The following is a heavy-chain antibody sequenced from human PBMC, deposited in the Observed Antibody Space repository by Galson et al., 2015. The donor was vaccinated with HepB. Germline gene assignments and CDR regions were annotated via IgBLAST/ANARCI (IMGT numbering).Heavy chain of an antibody. V-gene: IGHV3-13*01. CDR3: ARQSARLWFGEPRYFEL. J-gene: IGHJ2*01. D-gene: IGHD3-10*01. CDR1: GFTFSTYD. Sequence: SLRLSCAPSGFTFSTYDMHWVRQVPGRGLEWVSGVSATGDTYYPGSVKGRFTVSRENAKNFLYLQMNSLRAGDTAVYHCARQSARLWFGEPRYFELWGRGTLVTVSS. CDR2: VSATGDT.